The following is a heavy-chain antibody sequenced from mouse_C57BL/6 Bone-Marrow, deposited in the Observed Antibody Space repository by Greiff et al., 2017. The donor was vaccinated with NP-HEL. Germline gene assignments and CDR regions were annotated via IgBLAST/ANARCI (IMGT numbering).Heavy chain of an antibody. Sequence: EVMLVESGGDLVKPGGSLKLSCAASGFTFSSYGMSWVRQTPDKRLEWVATISSGGSYTYYPDSVKGRFTISRDSAKNTLYLQMSSLKSEDTAMYYCARYDGYEDWGQGTTLTVSS. J-gene: IGHJ2*01. CDR2: ISSGGSYT. D-gene: IGHD2-3*01. V-gene: IGHV5-6*01. CDR3: ARYDGYED. CDR1: GFTFSSYG.